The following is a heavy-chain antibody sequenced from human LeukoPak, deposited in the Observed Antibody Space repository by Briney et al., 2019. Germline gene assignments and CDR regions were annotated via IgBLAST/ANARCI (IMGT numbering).Heavy chain of an antibody. J-gene: IGHJ6*02. V-gene: IGHV4-39*07. CDR2: IFYSGTT. D-gene: IGHD3-10*01. CDR3: ARVDPGYYYGMDV. CDR1: GGSISSSSYY. Sequence: SETLSLTCTVSGGSISSSSYYWGWTRQPPGKGLEWIGNIFYSGTTYYNPSLKGRVTISVDASKNQFSLKLSSVTAADTAVYYCARVDPGYYYGMDVWGQGTTVTVSS.